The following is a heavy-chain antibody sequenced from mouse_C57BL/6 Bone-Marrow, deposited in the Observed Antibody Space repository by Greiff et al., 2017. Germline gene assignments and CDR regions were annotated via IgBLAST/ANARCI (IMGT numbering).Heavy chain of an antibody. D-gene: IGHD2-1*01. CDR3: GRLYYVNYEFAY. CDR1: GYTFTSYW. CDR2: IDPSDSCT. V-gene: IGHV1-50*01. Sequence: QVQLQQPGAELVKPGASVKLSCKASGYTFTSYWMKWVKQRPGQGLEWIGEIDPSDSCTNYNQKFKGKATLTVDTSSSTAYMQLSSLTSEDSAVYYCGRLYYVNYEFAYWGQGTLVTVSS. J-gene: IGHJ3*01.